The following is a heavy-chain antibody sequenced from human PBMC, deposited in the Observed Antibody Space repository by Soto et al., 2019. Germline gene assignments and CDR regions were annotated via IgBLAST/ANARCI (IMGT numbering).Heavy chain of an antibody. CDR1: GFTFSNYG. J-gene: IGHJ4*02. CDR3: AKGPAGGDTHRSADY. CDR2: IRNDGSNE. D-gene: IGHD3-16*01. Sequence: GGSLRLSCAASGFTFSNYGMHWVRQAPGKGLEWVAVIRNDGSNEYYAGSVKGRFTISRDNPKHTLYLQMNSLRAEDTAVYYCAKGPAGGDTHRSADYWGQGALVTVSS. V-gene: IGHV3-30*18.